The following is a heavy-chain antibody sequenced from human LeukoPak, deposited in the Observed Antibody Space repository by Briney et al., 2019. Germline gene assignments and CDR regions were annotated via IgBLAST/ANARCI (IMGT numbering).Heavy chain of an antibody. J-gene: IGHJ4*02. CDR2: ISGGGGST. D-gene: IGHD3-9*01. CDR1: GFTFSSYS. V-gene: IGHV3-23*01. Sequence: PGGSLRLSCAASGFTFSSYSMNWVRQAPGKGLEWVSTISGGGGSTYYSDSVKGRFTISRDNSKNTLCLQMNSLRAEDTAVYHCAKGQRYFDWGQGTLVTVSS. CDR3: AKGQRYFD.